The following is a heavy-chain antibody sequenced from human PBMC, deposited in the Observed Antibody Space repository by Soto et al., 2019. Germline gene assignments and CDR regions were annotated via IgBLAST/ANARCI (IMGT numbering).Heavy chain of an antibody. CDR3: ATTPPVGGYYYYGMDV. CDR1: GGTFSSYA. Sequence: QVQLVQSGAEVKKPGSSVKVSCKASGGTFSSYAISWVRQAPGQGLEWMGGSIPIFGTANYAQKFQGRVTITADESTSTAYMELSSLRSEDTAVYYCATTPPVGGYYYYGMDVWGQGTTVTVSS. J-gene: IGHJ6*02. V-gene: IGHV1-69*12. D-gene: IGHD1-26*01. CDR2: SIPIFGTA.